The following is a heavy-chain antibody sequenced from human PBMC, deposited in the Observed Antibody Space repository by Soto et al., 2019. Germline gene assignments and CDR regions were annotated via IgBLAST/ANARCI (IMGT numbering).Heavy chain of an antibody. Sequence: GGSLRLSCAASGFTFSSYGMHWVRQAPGKGLEWVAVISYDGSNKYYADSVKGRFTISRDNSKNTLYLQMNSLRAEDTAVYYCAKSQARGSSSRNTCYYYGMDVWGQGTTVTVSS. CDR1: GFTFSSYG. CDR2: ISYDGSNK. J-gene: IGHJ6*02. D-gene: IGHD6-6*01. V-gene: IGHV3-30*18. CDR3: AKSQARGSSSRNTCYYYGMDV.